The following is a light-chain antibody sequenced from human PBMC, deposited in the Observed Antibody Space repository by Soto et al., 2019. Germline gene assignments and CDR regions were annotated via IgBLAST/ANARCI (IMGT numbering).Light chain of an antibody. V-gene: IGKV3-15*01. J-gene: IGKJ4*01. CDR3: QQYNKWPLT. Sequence: EIVMTQSPFTLSLSPGERATLSCRASQSINIDLAWYQQKPGQAPRLLIYGTSTRATVIPARFSGSGSGTEFTLTISSLQSEDSAVYYCQQYNKWPLTFGGGTKVDIK. CDR1: QSINID. CDR2: GTS.